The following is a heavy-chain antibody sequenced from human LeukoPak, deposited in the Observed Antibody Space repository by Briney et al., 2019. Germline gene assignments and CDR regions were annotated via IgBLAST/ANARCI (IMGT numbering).Heavy chain of an antibody. V-gene: IGHV1-2*02. CDR3: ARRHYYYYMDV. J-gene: IGHJ6*03. CDR2: INPNSGGT. Sequence: ASVKVSCKASGYTFTIYDINWVRQATGQGLEWMGWINPNSGGTNYAQKFQGRVTMTRDTSISTAYMELSRLRSDDTAVYYCARRHYYYYMDVWGKGTTVTVSS. CDR1: GYTFTIYD.